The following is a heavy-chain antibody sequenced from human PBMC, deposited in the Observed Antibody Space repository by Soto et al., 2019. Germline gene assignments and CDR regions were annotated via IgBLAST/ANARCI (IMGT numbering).Heavy chain of an antibody. Sequence: GASVKVSCKASGYTFTSYGISWVRQAPGQGLEWMGWISAYNGNTNYAQKLQGRVTMTTDTSTSTAYMELRSLRSDDTAVYYCARDEWIAVAGIFEHWGQGTLVTVSS. CDR1: GYTFTSYG. V-gene: IGHV1-18*01. D-gene: IGHD6-19*01. J-gene: IGHJ1*01. CDR3: ARDEWIAVAGIFEH. CDR2: ISAYNGNT.